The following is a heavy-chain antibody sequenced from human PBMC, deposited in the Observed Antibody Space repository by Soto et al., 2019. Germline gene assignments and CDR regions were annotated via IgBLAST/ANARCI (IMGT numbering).Heavy chain of an antibody. D-gene: IGHD6-25*01. J-gene: IGHJ3*02. V-gene: IGHV3-33*01. CDR2: IWNDGSNK. Sequence: QVQLVESGGGVVQPGRSLRLSCAASGFTFSSDAMHWVRRAPGKGLEWVAVIWNDGSNKHYADSVKGLFIISRDNSDNTLYLQMNSLRAEATAVYFCARDPGGSGYALDMWGQGTMVTVSS. CDR1: GFTFSSDA. CDR3: ARDPGGSGYALDM.